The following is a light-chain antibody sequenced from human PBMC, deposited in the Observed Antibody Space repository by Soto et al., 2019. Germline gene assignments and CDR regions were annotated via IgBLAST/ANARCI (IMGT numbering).Light chain of an antibody. CDR2: RNN. V-gene: IGLV1-47*01. CDR1: SSNIGSNY. CDR3: ATWDDSLSVVV. J-gene: IGLJ2*01. Sequence: QSVLTQPPSASGTPGQRVTISCSGSSSNIGSNYVYWYQQFPGTAPKLLICRNNQRPSGVPDRFSGSKSGTSASLAISGLRSEDEADYYCATWDDSLSVVVFGGGTKVTVL.